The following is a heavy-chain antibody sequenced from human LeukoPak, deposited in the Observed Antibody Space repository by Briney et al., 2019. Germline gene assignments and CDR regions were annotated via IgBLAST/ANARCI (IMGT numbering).Heavy chain of an antibody. CDR2: IKQDGSEK. CDR3: ARDLRGDYTSIDY. CDR1: GFTFSSYW. Sequence: GGSLRLSCAASGFTFSSYWMSWVRQAPGKGLEWVASIKQDGSEKYYVDSVKGRFTISRDNAKNSLYLQMNSLRAEDTAVYYCARDLRGDYTSIDYWGQGTLVTVSS. D-gene: IGHD4-17*01. J-gene: IGHJ4*02. V-gene: IGHV3-7*01.